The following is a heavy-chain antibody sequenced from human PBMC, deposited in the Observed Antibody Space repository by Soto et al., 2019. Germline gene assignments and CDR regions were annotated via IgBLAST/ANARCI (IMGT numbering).Heavy chain of an antibody. CDR2: IYPGDSDT. D-gene: IGHD3-22*01. CDR1: GYSFTSYW. J-gene: IGHJ6*02. Sequence: GESLKISCKGSGYSFTSYWIGWVRQMPGKGLEWMGIIYPGDSDTRYSPSFQGQVTISADKSISTAYLQWSSLKASDTAMYYCARSHQTYDSSGYYYYYYGMDVWGQGTTVTVS. CDR3: ARSHQTYDSSGYYYYYYGMDV. V-gene: IGHV5-51*01.